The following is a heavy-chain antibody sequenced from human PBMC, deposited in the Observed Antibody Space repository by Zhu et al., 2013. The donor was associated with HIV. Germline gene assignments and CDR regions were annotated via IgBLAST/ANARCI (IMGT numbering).Heavy chain of an antibody. V-gene: IGHV1-69*17. Sequence: QVAVMQSEAVVKKPGSRENXLQGLRWXLQSLCHELGATGPQGQGFEWMGGIIPAFGVVNYAQRFQGRITISANKETSTDFLDLRSLTSGDTAVYYCARREKAYDNSGLFDYWGQGTLVTVSS. CDR3: ARREKAYDNSGLFDY. J-gene: IGHJ4*02. CDR2: IIPAFGVV. CDR1: WXLQSLC. D-gene: IGHD3-22*01.